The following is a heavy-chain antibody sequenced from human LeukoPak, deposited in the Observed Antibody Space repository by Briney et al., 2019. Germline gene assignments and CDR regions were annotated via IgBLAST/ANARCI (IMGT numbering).Heavy chain of an antibody. D-gene: IGHD3-9*01. Sequence: QPGGSLRLACAASGFTFSSYGMHWVRQAPGKGLEWVAFIRYVGSNKYYADSVKGRFTISRDNSKNTLYLQMNSLGAEDTPVYYCAKPCKVLRYFDWPPEYFQHWGQGTLVTVSS. CDR3: AKPCKVLRYFDWPPEYFQH. CDR1: GFTFSSYG. V-gene: IGHV3-30*02. CDR2: IRYVGSNK. J-gene: IGHJ1*01.